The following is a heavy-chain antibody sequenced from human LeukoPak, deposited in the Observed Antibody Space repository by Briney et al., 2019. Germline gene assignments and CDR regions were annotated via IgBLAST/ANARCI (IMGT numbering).Heavy chain of an antibody. J-gene: IGHJ4*02. V-gene: IGHV3-53*01. Sequence: GGSLRLSYAASGFTVTDNYMSWVRQAPGKGLEWVSVIYRDGGTFYSDSVKGRFTISRDYSKNTLYLQMNSLRVDDTAVYYCARDSSGPAFWGQGTLVTVSS. CDR1: GFTVTDNY. CDR3: ARDSSGPAF. CDR2: IYRDGGT. D-gene: IGHD3-22*01.